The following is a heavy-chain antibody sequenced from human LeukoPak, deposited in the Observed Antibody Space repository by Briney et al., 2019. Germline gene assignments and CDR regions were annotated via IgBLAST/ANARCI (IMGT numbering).Heavy chain of an antibody. CDR2: IYYSGST. D-gene: IGHD3-9*01. J-gene: IGHJ3*01. Sequence: SETLSLTCTVSGGSISSHYWSWIRQPPGKGLEWIGYIYYSGSTNYNPSLKGRVTISLGTSKNQFSLKLSSVTAADTAVYYCARYIDWSDAFDVWGQGTMVTVSS. CDR3: ARYIDWSDAFDV. CDR1: GGSISSHY. V-gene: IGHV4-59*11.